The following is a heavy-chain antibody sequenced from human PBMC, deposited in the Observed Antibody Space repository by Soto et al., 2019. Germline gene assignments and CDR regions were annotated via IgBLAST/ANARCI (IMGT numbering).Heavy chain of an antibody. CDR1: DDSISSGDYC. J-gene: IGHJ4*02. CDR2: IYYSGST. Sequence: SETLSLTCTVSDDSISSGDYCWNWIRQAPGKGLQWIGNIYYSGSTDYSPSLRSRVLISRDTSKNQFSLRLSSVTAADTAVYYCARDGFFGRSGYFDHWGKGILVTVSS. V-gene: IGHV4-30-4*01. D-gene: IGHD3-3*01. CDR3: ARDGFFGRSGYFDH.